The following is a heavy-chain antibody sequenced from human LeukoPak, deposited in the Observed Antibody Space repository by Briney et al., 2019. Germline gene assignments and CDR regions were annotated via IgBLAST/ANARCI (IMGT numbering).Heavy chain of an antibody. J-gene: IGHJ4*02. D-gene: IGHD3-16*01. Sequence: SLRLSWAAAGFTFDDYSMHWDRQAPGECLEWVSGISWNSGSIGYAGSVKGRFTISRGNATNSLYRRMNSLRAEAMGLYDCAKDMGAGLGYFDYWGQGTLVTVSS. CDR2: ISWNSGSI. V-gene: IGHV3-9*03. CDR3: AKDMGAGLGYFDY. CDR1: GFTFDDYS.